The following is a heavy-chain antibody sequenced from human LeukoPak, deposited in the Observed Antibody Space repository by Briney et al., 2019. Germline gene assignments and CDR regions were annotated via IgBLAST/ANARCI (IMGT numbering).Heavy chain of an antibody. D-gene: IGHD2-8*02. CDR3: STEDKYCTGANCGVF. Sequence: GASVTVSFMVSGYTLTEYYIHWVRQAPGQGLEWMGFIIPDSGGTTYQQNFQGRVTMTRDTSISTFYMELSSLRPDDTAVYYCSTEDKYCTGANCGVFWGQGTLVTVSS. CDR2: IIPDSGGT. J-gene: IGHJ4*02. V-gene: IGHV1-2*02. CDR1: GYTLTEYY.